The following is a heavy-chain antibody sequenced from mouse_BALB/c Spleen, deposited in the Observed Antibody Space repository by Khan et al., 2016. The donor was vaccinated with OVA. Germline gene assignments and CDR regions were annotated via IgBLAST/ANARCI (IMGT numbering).Heavy chain of an antibody. V-gene: IGHV14-3*02. Sequence: VQLLQPGAELVKSGATVKLSCTASGFNIKDTYMHWLNQWPEQGLEWIGRIDPPNGNSTSDPKYQGKATITTDTSSITAYLQHSSMKSEDAAVSYCARMARKWGQGTTLTVSS. CDR1: GFNIKDTY. J-gene: IGHJ2*01. CDR3: ARMARK. CDR2: IDPPNGNS.